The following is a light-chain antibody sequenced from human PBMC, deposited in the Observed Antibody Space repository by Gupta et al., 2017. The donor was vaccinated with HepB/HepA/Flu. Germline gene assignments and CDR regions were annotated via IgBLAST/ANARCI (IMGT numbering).Light chain of an antibody. Sequence: QSVLTHPPPLLVSLRGTVTLTCGSNTGAVTNGHYPYWFQQKPGQVPRILIYNTNNKHSWTPGRFSGSLLGDKAALTLTGAQPEDEADYYCLLDYSAARVFGGGTKLTVL. CDR2: NTN. CDR3: LLDYSAARV. V-gene: IGLV7-46*01. J-gene: IGLJ2*01. CDR1: TGAVTNGHY.